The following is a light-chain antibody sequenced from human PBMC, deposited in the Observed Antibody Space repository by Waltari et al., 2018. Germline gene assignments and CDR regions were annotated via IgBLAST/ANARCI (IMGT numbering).Light chain of an antibody. CDR2: DVN. CDR3: SSYTTGSTRYV. Sequence: QSALTQPASVSGSPGQSITISCTGTSSDIGAYNFVSWYQKHPGKAPKVMIYDVNYRPSGVSSRFSGSKSGNTASLTISGLQAEDEADYYCSSYTTGSTRYVFGSGTKVTVL. V-gene: IGLV2-14*03. J-gene: IGLJ1*01. CDR1: SSDIGAYNF.